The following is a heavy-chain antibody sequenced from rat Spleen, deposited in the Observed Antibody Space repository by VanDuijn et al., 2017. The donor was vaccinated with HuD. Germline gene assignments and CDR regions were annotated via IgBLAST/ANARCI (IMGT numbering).Heavy chain of an antibody. D-gene: IGHD1-10*01. J-gene: IGHJ2*01. Sequence: EVQLVESDGGLVQPGRSLKLSCAASGFTFRDYGMAWVRQTPTKGLEWVASITNTGGSTYYPDSVKGRFTISRDNAKSSLYLQMDSLRSGDTATYYCTTRARGRYNNYYFDYWGQGVMVTVSS. CDR2: ITNTGGST. CDR1: GFTFRDYG. CDR3: TTRARGRYNNYYFDY. V-gene: IGHV5-20*01.